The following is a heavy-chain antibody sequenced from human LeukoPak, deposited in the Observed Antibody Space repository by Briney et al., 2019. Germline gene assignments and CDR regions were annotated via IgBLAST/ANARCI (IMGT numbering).Heavy chain of an antibody. CDR2: INHSGST. Sequence: PSETLSLTCAVYGGSFSGYYWSWIRQPPGKGLEWIGEINHSGSTNYNPSLKSRVTISVDTSKNQFSLKLSSVTAADTAVYYCARGHVFRFYGSGSYYSRTNWFDPWGKGTLVTVS. J-gene: IGHJ5*02. V-gene: IGHV4-34*01. CDR1: GGSFSGYY. CDR3: ARGHVFRFYGSGSYYSRTNWFDP. D-gene: IGHD3-10*01.